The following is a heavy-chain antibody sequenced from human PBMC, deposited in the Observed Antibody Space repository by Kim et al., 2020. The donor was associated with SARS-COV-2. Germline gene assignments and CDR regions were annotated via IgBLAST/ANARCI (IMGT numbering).Heavy chain of an antibody. CDR1: GFTFSSYD. D-gene: IGHD3-22*01. CDR2: IGTAGDT. V-gene: IGHV3-13*01. J-gene: IGHJ4*02. Sequence: GGSLRLSCAASGFTFSSYDMHWVRQATGKGLEWVSAIGTAGDTYYPGSVKGRFTISRENAKNSLYLQMNSLRAGDTAVYYCARGSPGYYDSSGLGDFDYRGQGTLVTVSS. CDR3: ARGSPGYYDSSGLGDFDY.